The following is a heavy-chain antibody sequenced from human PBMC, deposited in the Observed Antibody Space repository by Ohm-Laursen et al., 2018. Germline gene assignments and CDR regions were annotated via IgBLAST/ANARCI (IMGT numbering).Heavy chain of an antibody. J-gene: IGHJ4*02. Sequence: GSLRLPCAASGFTFSSYSMNWVRQAPGKGLEWVSSISSSSSYIYYADSVKGRFTISRDNAKNSLYLQMNSLRAEDTAVYYCARAPSFTVPPDYWGQGTLVTVSS. CDR3: ARAPSFTVPPDY. CDR2: ISSSSSYI. D-gene: IGHD2-2*01. V-gene: IGHV3-21*01. CDR1: GFTFSSYS.